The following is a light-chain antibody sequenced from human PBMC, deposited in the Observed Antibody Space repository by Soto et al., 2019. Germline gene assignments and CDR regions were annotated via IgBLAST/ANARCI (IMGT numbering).Light chain of an antibody. CDR3: QQYDNLPLT. Sequence: DIQMTQSPSSLSASVGDRVTITCQARQDISNYLNWYQQNPGKAPKLLIYDASNLETGVPSRFSGSGSGTYFTFTISSLQTEDIATYYWQQYDNLPLTFGGGTQVEIK. CDR1: QDISNY. CDR2: DAS. V-gene: IGKV1-33*01. J-gene: IGKJ4*01.